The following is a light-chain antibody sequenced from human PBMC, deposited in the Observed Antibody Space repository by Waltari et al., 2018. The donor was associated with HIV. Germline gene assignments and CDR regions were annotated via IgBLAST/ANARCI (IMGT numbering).Light chain of an antibody. Sequence: EIVLTQSPGTLSLSPGERATLSCRARQSVSSTYLAWYQQKPGQAPNLLIYGASSRATGMPDRFSGSGSGIDFTLNITRLEPEDFAVYFCQQFGGSSFTFGGGAKVEI. CDR3: QQFGGSSFT. V-gene: IGKV3-20*01. CDR1: QSVSSTY. J-gene: IGKJ4*01. CDR2: GAS.